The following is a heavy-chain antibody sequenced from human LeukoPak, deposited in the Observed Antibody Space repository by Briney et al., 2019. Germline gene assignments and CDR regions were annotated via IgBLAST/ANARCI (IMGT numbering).Heavy chain of an antibody. D-gene: IGHD2-21*02. J-gene: IGHJ4*02. CDR2: FCGRTSST. V-gene: IGHV3-23*01. Sequence: GGSLRLSCAASGFTFTTYAMSWVRQAPGKGLECVAAFCGRTSSTDFADSVKGRFTISRDSSKNTLFLQMNSLTAEDTAVYYCAKARGWGRGAFDSWGQGTLVSVSS. CDR1: GFTFTTYA. CDR3: AKARGWGRGAFDS.